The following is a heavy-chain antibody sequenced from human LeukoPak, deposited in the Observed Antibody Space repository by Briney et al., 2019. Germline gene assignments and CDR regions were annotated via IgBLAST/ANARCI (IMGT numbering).Heavy chain of an antibody. J-gene: IGHJ4*02. CDR2: INEDGSET. CDR1: GFTFNSCW. D-gene: IGHD6-6*01. Sequence: QPGGSLRLSCAASGFTFNSCWMSWVRQAPGKGLEWTANINEDGSETHYVDSVEGRFTISRDNAKNSLYLQMNSLRVEDTALYYCTRGDSSSKIDYWGQGILVIVSS. CDR3: TRGDSSSKIDY. V-gene: IGHV3-7*01.